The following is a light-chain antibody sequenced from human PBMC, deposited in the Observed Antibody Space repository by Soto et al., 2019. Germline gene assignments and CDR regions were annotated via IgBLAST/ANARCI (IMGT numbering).Light chain of an antibody. CDR2: AAS. V-gene: IGKV1-39*01. CDR1: QSISRY. Sequence: DIQMTQSPSSLSASVGDRVTITCRASQSISRYLNWYQQKPGKAPKLLIYAASSLQSGVPSSGSGSGTDFTLTISSLQPEDFATYYCQQSYSTPRTFGQGTKLEIK. CDR3: QQSYSTPRT. J-gene: IGKJ2*01.